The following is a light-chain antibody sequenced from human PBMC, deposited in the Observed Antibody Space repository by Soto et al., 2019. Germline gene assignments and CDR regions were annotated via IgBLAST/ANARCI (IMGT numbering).Light chain of an antibody. Sequence: QSVLTQPPSASGTPGQRVTISCSGSNSNIGSNTVNWYQQLPGTAPKLLIYYDNLRPSGVPDRISGSKSGTSASLAISGLQSDDEADYYCAAWDDSLNGRVFXTGT. J-gene: IGLJ1*01. V-gene: IGLV1-44*01. CDR3: AAWDDSLNGRV. CDR1: NSNIGSNT. CDR2: YDN.